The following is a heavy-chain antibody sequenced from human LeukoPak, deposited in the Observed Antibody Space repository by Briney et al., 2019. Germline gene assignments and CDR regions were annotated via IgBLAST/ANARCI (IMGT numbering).Heavy chain of an antibody. J-gene: IGHJ4*02. D-gene: IGHD5-24*01. CDR1: GFTFSNAW. CDR3: ARDGYKSTFDY. Sequence: PGGSLRLPCAASGFTFSNAWMSWVRQAPGKGLEWIGRIYTSGSSNYNPSLKSRVTISVDTSKNQFSLKLRSVTAADTAVYYCARDGYKSTFDYWGQGTPVTVSS. CDR2: IYTSGSS. V-gene: IGHV4-4*08.